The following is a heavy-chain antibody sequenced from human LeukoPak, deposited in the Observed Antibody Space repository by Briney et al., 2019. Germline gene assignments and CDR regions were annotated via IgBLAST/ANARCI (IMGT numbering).Heavy chain of an antibody. CDR2: ISGSGGST. J-gene: IGHJ4*02. Sequence: GSLRLSCAASGFAFSTCAMSWVRQAPGKGLEWVSSISGSGGSTYFADSVKGRFTISRDNSKNTVCMEMSSLRAEDTALYYCVKGGQNFDFWRFDYWGRGTLVPVSS. V-gene: IGHV3-23*01. CDR3: VKGGQNFDFWRFDY. CDR1: GFAFSTCA. D-gene: IGHD3-3*01.